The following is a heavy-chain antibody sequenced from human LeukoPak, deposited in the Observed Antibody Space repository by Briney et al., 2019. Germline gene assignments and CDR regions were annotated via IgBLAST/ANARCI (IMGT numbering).Heavy chain of an antibody. CDR1: GFTFSSHW. D-gene: IGHD6-13*01. CDR2: IKTDGSTK. J-gene: IGHJ5*02. CDR3: ARIGLASAEWFDP. V-gene: IGHV3-7*03. Sequence: GGSLRLSCAASGFTFSSHWMSWVRQAPGKGLEWVANIKTDGSTKYYVDSVRGRITTSKDNAESSLYLKMNRLRAEDTAVYYCARIGLASAEWFDPWGQGTLVTVSS.